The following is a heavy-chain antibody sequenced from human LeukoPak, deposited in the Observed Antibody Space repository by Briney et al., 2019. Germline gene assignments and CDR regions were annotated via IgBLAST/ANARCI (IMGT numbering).Heavy chain of an antibody. CDR1: GFTFSSYS. V-gene: IGHV3-30*02. D-gene: IGHD6-19*01. CDR2: IRNDGSDK. Sequence: GGSLRLSCAASGFTFSSYSMNWVRQAPGKGLEWEAFIRNDGSDKYYADSVKGRVAVFRDNSKNMLYLQMNSLRVEDTAVYYCAKDQGSGAFDYWGQGTLVTVSS. CDR3: AKDQGSGAFDY. J-gene: IGHJ4*02.